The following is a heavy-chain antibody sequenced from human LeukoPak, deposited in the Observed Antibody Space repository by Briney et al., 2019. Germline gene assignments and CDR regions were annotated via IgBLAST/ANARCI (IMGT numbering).Heavy chain of an antibody. D-gene: IGHD5/OR15-5a*01. V-gene: IGHV3-23*01. CDR3: AKGWSTYYYYYYMDV. CDR2: ISGSGGST. Sequence: GGSLRLSCAASGFTFSSYAMSWVRQAPGKGLEWVSAISGSGGSTYYADSVRGRFTISRGNSKNTLYLQMNSLRAEDTAVYYCAKGWSTYYYYYYMDVWGKGTTVTVSS. CDR1: GFTFSSYA. J-gene: IGHJ6*03.